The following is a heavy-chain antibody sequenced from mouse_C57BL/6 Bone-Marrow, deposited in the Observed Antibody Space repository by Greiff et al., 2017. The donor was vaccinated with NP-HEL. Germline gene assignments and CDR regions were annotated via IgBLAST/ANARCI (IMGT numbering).Heavy chain of an antibody. J-gene: IGHJ4*01. CDR1: GYTFTSYW. CDR2: IYPGSGST. Sequence: QVQLKQSGAELVKPGASVKMSCKASGYTFTSYWITWVKQRPGQGLEWIGDIYPGSGSTNYNEKFKSKATLTVDTSSSTAYMQLSSLTSEDSAVYYCARARDITTVKGSAMDYWGQGTSVTVSS. D-gene: IGHD1-1*01. CDR3: ARARDITTVKGSAMDY. V-gene: IGHV1-55*01.